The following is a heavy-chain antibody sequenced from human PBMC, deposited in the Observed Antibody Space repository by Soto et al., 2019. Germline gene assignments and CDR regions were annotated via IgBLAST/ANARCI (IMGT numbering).Heavy chain of an antibody. V-gene: IGHV4-31*03. CDR3: ASALVAATMRWFDP. J-gene: IGHJ5*02. Sequence: QVQLQESGPGLVKPSQTLSLTCTVSGGSIASGSYYWSWVRQLPGKGLEWIGYIFYSGSTYYNPSLKSRVTISLDTSKNQFSLNLSSVTAADTAIYYCASALVAATMRWFDPWGQGTLVTVSP. CDR2: IFYSGST. D-gene: IGHD2-2*01. CDR1: GGSIASGSYY.